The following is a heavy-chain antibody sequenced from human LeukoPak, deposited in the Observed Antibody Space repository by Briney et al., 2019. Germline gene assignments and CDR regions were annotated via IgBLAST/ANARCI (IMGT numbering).Heavy chain of an antibody. Sequence: SETLSLTCAVYGGSFSGYYWSWIRQPPGKGLEWIGEINHSGSTNYNPSLKSRVTISVDTSKNQFSLKLSSVTAADKAVYYCARGLKFAYYYDSSGYYYERGYFDYWGQGTLVTVSS. J-gene: IGHJ4*02. V-gene: IGHV4-34*01. CDR1: GGSFSGYY. CDR2: INHSGST. CDR3: ARGLKFAYYYDSSGYYYERGYFDY. D-gene: IGHD3-22*01.